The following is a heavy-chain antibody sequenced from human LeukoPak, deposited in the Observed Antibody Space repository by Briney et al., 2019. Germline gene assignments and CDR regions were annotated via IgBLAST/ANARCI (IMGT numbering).Heavy chain of an antibody. CDR2: IYPGDSDT. D-gene: IGHD3-9*01. CDR1: GYSFTNFW. CDR3: ARGILTGYYRPAGWFDP. V-gene: IGHV5-51*01. Sequence: GESLKISCKGSGYSFTNFWIGWVRQMPGKGLEWMGVIYPGDSDTRYSPSFQGQVTISADKSISTAYLQWSSLKASDTAMYYCARGILTGYYRPAGWFDPWGQGTLVTVSS. J-gene: IGHJ5*02.